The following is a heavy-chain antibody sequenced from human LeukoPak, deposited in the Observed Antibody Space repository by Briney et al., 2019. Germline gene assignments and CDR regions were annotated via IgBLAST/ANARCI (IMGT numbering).Heavy chain of an antibody. CDR1: GGTFSSYA. CDR3: ARAYYYGSGRGDYFDY. D-gene: IGHD3-10*01. J-gene: IGHJ4*02. CDR2: IIPIFGTA. Sequence: ASVKVSCKASGGTFSSYAISWVRQAPGQGLEWMGGIIPIFGTANYAQKFQGRVTITADESTGTAYMELSSLRSEDTAVYYCARAYYYGSGRGDYFDYWGQGTLVTVSS. V-gene: IGHV1-69*13.